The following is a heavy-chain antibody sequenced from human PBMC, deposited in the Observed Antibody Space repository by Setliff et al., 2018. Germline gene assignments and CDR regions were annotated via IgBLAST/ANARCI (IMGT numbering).Heavy chain of an antibody. CDR1: GGSISSGSYY. J-gene: IGHJ4*02. V-gene: IGHV4-61*09. CDR3: AAPGGGSYRF. Sequence: TSETLSLTCSVSGGSISSGSYYWTWIRQPAGKGLEWIGHIYTSGTAIYNPSLRSRVTISVDTSKNQFSLNLSSVTAADTAVYYCAAPGGGSYRFWGQGTLVTVSS. CDR2: IYTSGTA. D-gene: IGHD1-26*01.